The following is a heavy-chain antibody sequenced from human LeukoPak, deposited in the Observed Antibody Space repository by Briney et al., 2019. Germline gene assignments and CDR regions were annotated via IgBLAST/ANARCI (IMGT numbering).Heavy chain of an antibody. CDR2: IYYSGST. Sequence: PSETLSLTCTVSGGSISSYYWSWIRQPPGKGLEWIGYIYYSGSTYYNPSLKSRVTISVDTSKNQFSLKLSSVTAADTAVYYCARAQFSFQYYYYMDVWGKGTTVTVSS. D-gene: IGHD2/OR15-2a*01. CDR1: GGSISSYY. V-gene: IGHV4-30-4*08. CDR3: ARAQFSFQYYYYMDV. J-gene: IGHJ6*03.